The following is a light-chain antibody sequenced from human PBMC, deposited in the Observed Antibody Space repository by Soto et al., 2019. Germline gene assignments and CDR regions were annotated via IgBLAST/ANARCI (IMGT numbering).Light chain of an antibody. V-gene: IGKV1-39*01. Sequence: DIQMTQSPSSLSASVGDRVSITCRASQSISNYLNWYQQKPGKAPKVLIYAASSLQSGVPSRFSGSGSGTDFTLTISSLQTEDFATYYCQQSYNTPRTFGQGTKVDIK. CDR1: QSISNY. CDR2: AAS. CDR3: QQSYNTPRT. J-gene: IGKJ1*01.